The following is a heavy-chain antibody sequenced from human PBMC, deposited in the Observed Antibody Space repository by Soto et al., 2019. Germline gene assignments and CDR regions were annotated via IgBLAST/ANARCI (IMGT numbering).Heavy chain of an antibody. CDR1: GFTFSSYA. V-gene: IGHV3-30*04. Sequence: GGSLRLSCAASGFTFSSYAMHWVRQAPGKGLEWVAVISYDGSNKYYADSMKGRFTISRDNSKNTLYLQMNSLRAEDTAVYYCARDGVSEWEPSYFDYWGQGTLVTVSS. CDR2: ISYDGSNK. CDR3: ARDGVSEWEPSYFDY. J-gene: IGHJ4*02. D-gene: IGHD1-26*01.